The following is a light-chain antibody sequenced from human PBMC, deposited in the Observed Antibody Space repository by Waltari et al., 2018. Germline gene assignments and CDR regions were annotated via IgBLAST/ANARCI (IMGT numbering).Light chain of an antibody. Sequence: QSALTQPRPVSGSPGQSVTVSCAGTSSDVGGHNHVSWYQQYPGGAPKVIIHDINKRPSGVPARFSGSRSGNTASLTISGLQAEDEADYYCCAYAGGPWVFGGGTRVTVL. CDR1: SSDVGGHNH. V-gene: IGLV2-11*01. J-gene: IGLJ3*02. CDR2: DIN. CDR3: CAYAGGPWV.